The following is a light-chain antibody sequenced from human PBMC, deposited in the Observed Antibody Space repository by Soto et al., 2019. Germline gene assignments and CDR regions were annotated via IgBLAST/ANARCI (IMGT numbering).Light chain of an antibody. Sequence: EIVLTQSPGTLSLSPGERATLSCRASQSVSSSYLAWYQQKPGQAHRLLIYGASSRATGIPDRFSGSGSGTDFTLTIRRLEPEDFAVYYCQQYGSSPITVGQGTRLEI. V-gene: IGKV3-20*01. J-gene: IGKJ5*01. CDR3: QQYGSSPIT. CDR2: GAS. CDR1: QSVSSSY.